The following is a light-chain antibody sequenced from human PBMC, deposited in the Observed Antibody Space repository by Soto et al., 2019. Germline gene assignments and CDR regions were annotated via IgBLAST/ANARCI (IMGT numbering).Light chain of an antibody. V-gene: IGKV3-11*01. CDR1: QSVSSY. CDR3: QQRSNPLT. J-gene: IGKJ4*02. Sequence: EIVLTQSPATLSVSAGERATLSCRASQSVSSYLAWYQQKPGQAPRLLIYDASNRASGIPARFSGSGSTTDFPLISSRQDHEDSADYYRQQRSNPLTFGGGTKVEIK. CDR2: DAS.